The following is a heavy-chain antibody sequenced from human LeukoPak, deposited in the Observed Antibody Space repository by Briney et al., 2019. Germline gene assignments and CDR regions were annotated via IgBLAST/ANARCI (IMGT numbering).Heavy chain of an antibody. J-gene: IGHJ4*02. CDR3: ASERKELPAFFDY. CDR1: GGSISSSSYY. V-gene: IGHV4-39*01. Sequence: SETLSLTCTVSGGSISSSSYYWGWIRQPPGKGLEWIGSIHYSGSTYNNPSLNSRVTISVDTSKNQLSLKLSSVTAADTAVYHCASERKELPAFFDYWGQGTLVTVSS. CDR2: IHYSGST. D-gene: IGHD1-7*01.